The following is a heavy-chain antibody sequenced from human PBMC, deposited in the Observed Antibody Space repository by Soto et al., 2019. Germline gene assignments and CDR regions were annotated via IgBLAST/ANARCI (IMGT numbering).Heavy chain of an antibody. V-gene: IGHV1-18*01. Sequence: ASVKVSCKASGYSFTTSDTTWVRQAPGQGLEWMGWISTYNGNTNYAQKLQDRVTLTTDTSTSTAYMELRSLRSDDTAVYYCARRLYGDYDYWGQGTLVTVSS. D-gene: IGHD4-17*01. CDR2: ISTYNGNT. CDR3: ARRLYGDYDY. J-gene: IGHJ4*02. CDR1: GYSFTTSD.